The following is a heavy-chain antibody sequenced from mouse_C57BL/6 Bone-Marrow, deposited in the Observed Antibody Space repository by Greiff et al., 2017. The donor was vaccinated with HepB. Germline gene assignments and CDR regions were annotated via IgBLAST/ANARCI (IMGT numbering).Heavy chain of an antibody. D-gene: IGHD1-1*01. Sequence: VQVVESGAELVRPGASVTLSCKASGYTFTDYEMHWVKQTPVHGLEWIGAIDPETGGTAYNQKFKGKAILTADKSSSTAYMELRSLTSEDSAVYYCTREYYGSSYGWYFDVWGTGTTVTVSS. CDR1: GYTFTDYE. V-gene: IGHV1-15*01. CDR2: IDPETGGT. J-gene: IGHJ1*03. CDR3: TREYYGSSYGWYFDV.